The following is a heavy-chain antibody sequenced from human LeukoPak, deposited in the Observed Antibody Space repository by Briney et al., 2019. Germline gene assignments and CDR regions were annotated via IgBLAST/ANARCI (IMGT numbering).Heavy chain of an antibody. CDR1: GFPFSSSA. D-gene: IGHD2-15*01. CDR2: FSNNGGYT. J-gene: IGHJ4*02. Sequence: GGSLRLSWAASGFPFSSSAMSWVRQAPGKGLGWVSPFSNNGGYTYYADSVQGRFTISRDNSKSTLCLQMNSLRAEDTAVYYCAKQLGYCSDGSCYFPYWGQGTLVTVSS. CDR3: AKQLGYCSDGSCYFPY. V-gene: IGHV3-23*01.